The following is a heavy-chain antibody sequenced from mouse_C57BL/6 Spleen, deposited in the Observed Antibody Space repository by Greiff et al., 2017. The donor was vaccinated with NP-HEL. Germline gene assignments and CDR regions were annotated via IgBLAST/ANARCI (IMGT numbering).Heavy chain of an antibody. CDR1: GFSLTSYG. V-gene: IGHV2-2*01. D-gene: IGHD1-1*01. CDR2: IWSGGST. J-gene: IGHJ4*01. Sequence: QVQLQQSGPGLVQPSQSLSITCTVSGFSLTSYGVHWVRQSPGKGLEWLGVIWSGGSTDYNADFIYRLSISKDNSKSQVFFKMNRLQADATAIYYCASYGSTPGAMDYWGQGTSVTVSS. CDR3: ASYGSTPGAMDY.